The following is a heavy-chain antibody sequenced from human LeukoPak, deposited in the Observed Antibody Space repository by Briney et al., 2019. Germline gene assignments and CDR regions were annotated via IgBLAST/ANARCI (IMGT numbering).Heavy chain of an antibody. J-gene: IGHJ3*02. CDR3: VFRVPNTGWAFDI. V-gene: IGHV4-38-2*02. D-gene: IGHD4/OR15-4a*01. Sequence: PSETLSLTCSVSGYSISSGYYWDWIRQPPGKGLEWIGEIYYSGSTNYNPSLKSRVTISVDKSKNQFSLNLNSVTAADTAVYYCVFRVPNTGWAFDIWGQGTMVTVSS. CDR2: IYYSGST. CDR1: GYSISSGYY.